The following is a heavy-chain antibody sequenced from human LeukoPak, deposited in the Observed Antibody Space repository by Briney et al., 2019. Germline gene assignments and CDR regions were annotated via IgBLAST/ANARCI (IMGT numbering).Heavy chain of an antibody. CDR1: GYTFTSYG. Sequence: ASVKVSFKASGYTFTSYGISWVRQAPGQGLEWMGWISAYNGNTNYAQKLQGRVTMTTDTSTSTAYMELRSLRSDDTAVYYCARVDTAMARNWFDPWGQGTLVTVSS. J-gene: IGHJ5*02. CDR3: ARVDTAMARNWFDP. V-gene: IGHV1-18*01. D-gene: IGHD5-18*01. CDR2: ISAYNGNT.